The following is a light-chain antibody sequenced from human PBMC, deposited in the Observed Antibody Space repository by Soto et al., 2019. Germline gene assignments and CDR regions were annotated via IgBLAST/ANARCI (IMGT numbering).Light chain of an antibody. CDR1: RSSIGSNT. V-gene: IGLV1-44*01. Sequence: QSVLTQPPSASGTPGQRVTISCSGSRSSIGSNTVNWYQHLPGTAPKLLIYSNNHRPSGVPDRFSASKAGASASLAISGLQSQDEGDYYCAAWDASLAGFYVFGSGTKVTVL. J-gene: IGLJ1*01. CDR2: SNN. CDR3: AAWDASLAGFYV.